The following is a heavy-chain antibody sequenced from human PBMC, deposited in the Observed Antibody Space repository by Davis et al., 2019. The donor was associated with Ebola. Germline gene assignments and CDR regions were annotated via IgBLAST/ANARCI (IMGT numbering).Heavy chain of an antibody. J-gene: IGHJ6*03. CDR3: ARDNSLIIQYYYMDV. D-gene: IGHD3-10*01. CDR1: GFTFSSYG. CDR2: ISYDGSNK. Sequence: PGGSLRLSCAASGFTFSSYGMHWVRQAPGKGLEWVAVISYDGSNKYYADSVKGRFTISRDNSKNTLYLQMNSLRAEETAVYYCARDNSLIIQYYYMDVWGKGTTVTVSS. V-gene: IGHV3-30*19.